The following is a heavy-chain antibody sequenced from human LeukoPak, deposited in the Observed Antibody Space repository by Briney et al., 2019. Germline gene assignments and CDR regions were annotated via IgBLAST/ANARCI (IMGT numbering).Heavy chain of an antibody. J-gene: IGHJ4*02. Sequence: ASVKVSCKTSGYTFTTYDINWVRQATGQGLEWMGWMNPNSGNTGYAQKFQGRVTITRNTSISTAYMELSSLRSEDTAVYYCARGRPRLNYFDYWGQGTLVTVSS. CDR1: GYTFTTYD. CDR3: ARGRPRLNYFDY. CDR2: MNPNSGNT. V-gene: IGHV1-8*01. D-gene: IGHD2-8*01.